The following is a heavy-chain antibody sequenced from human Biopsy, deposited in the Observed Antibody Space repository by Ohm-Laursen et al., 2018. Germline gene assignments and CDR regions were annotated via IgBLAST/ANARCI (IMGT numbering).Heavy chain of an antibody. J-gene: IGHJ5*02. CDR2: IREHGNEE. V-gene: IGHV3-7*04. Sequence: SLRLSCTASGITFNSDWMSWVCQAPGKGLEWVAIIREHGNEEFYVDSVKGRFTISGDNARNSVYLQMNSLRAEDTAIYYCARGNGPSAWGQGTLVTVSS. CDR3: ARGNGPSA. CDR1: GITFNSDW. D-gene: IGHD4-11*01.